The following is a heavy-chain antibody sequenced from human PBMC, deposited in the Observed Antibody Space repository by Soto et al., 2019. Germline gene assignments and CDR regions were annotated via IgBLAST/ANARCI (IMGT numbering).Heavy chain of an antibody. CDR3: ARIPDYDILTGPATSSVSEV. Sequence: SGPTLVNPTQTLTLTCTFSGFSLSTSGMCVSWIRQPPGKALEWLARIDWDDDKYYSTSLKTRLTISKDTSKNQVVLTMTNMDPVDTATYYCARIPDYDILTGPATSSVSEVWGQGTTVTVSS. CDR1: GFSLSTSGMC. D-gene: IGHD3-9*01. CDR2: IDWDDDK. V-gene: IGHV2-70*11. J-gene: IGHJ6*02.